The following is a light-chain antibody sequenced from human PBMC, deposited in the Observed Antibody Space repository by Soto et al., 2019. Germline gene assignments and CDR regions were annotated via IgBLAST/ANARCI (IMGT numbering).Light chain of an antibody. CDR1: QTVSSSY. V-gene: IGKV3-20*01. CDR3: QQYGSSPT. CDR2: GAS. J-gene: IGKJ1*01. Sequence: EIVLTQSPGTLSFSPGERATLSCRASQTVSSSYLAWYQQKPGQDPRLLIFGASSRASGIPDRFSGSGSGTDFALTISRLEPEYFAAYYCQQYGSSPTFGQGTKVEIK.